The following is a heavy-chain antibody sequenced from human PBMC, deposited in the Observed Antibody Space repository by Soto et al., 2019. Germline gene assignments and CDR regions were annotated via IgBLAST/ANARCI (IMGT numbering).Heavy chain of an antibody. V-gene: IGHV1-69*14. Sequence: QVQLVQSGAEVQKPGSSVNVSCKASGDTPSTYAISWVRQAPGQGLEWMGGLIPILGRPNYAQRFQGRITICEDTSTRTTYMELNSVTSDDTGVFYCAILGLDVDSWGQGTLVIVSS. CDR1: GDTPSTYA. CDR2: LIPILGRP. CDR3: AILGLDVDS. D-gene: IGHD3-16*01. J-gene: IGHJ4*02.